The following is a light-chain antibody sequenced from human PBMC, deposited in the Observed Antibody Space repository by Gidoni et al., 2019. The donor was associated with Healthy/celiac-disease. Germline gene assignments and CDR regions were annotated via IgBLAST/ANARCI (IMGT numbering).Light chain of an antibody. CDR1: QSLLHSDGKTY. V-gene: IGKV2D-29*02. J-gene: IGKJ3*01. Sequence: DIVMTQTPLSLSVTPGQPASISCKSSQSLLHSDGKTYLYWYLQKPGQSPQLLNYEVSNRCSGVPDRGSGSGSGTDFTLKISRVEAEDVGVYYCMQSIQLPLTFGPGTKVDIK. CDR3: MQSIQLPLT. CDR2: EVS.